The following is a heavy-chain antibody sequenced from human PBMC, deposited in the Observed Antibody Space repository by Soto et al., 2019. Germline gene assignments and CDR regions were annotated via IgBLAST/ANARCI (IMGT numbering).Heavy chain of an antibody. V-gene: IGHV3-30-3*01. CDR3: ARLSYYGSGSYYNLYYYYGMDI. CDR2: ISYDGYNK. Sequence: PGGSLRLSWAASGFTFSSYSMHWVRQAPGKGLEWVALISYDGYNKYYADSVKGRFTISRDNSKNTLYVEVNSLRAEDTAVYYCARLSYYGSGSYYNLYYYYGMDIWGKGTTVTVSS. J-gene: IGHJ6*04. D-gene: IGHD3-10*01. CDR1: GFTFSSYS.